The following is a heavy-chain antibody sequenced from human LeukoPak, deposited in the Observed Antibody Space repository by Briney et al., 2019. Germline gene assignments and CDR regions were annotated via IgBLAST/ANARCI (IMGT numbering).Heavy chain of an antibody. V-gene: IGHV3-23*01. Sequence: GGSLRLSCAASGFSFSSYAMTWVRQAPGEGREWVSAISGGADTTYYADSVKGRFTISRDNSKNTLYMQMNSLRAEDTAVYYCARVFTYYSYGMDVWGQGTTVTVSS. CDR2: ISGGADTT. J-gene: IGHJ6*02. CDR3: ARVFTYYSYGMDV. CDR1: GFSFSSYA.